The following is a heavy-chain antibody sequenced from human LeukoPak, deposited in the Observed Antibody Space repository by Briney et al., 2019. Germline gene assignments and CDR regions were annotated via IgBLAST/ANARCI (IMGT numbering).Heavy chain of an antibody. J-gene: IGHJ4*02. V-gene: IGHV4-34*01. CDR1: GGSFSGYY. D-gene: IGHD3-3*01. Sequence: PSETLSLTCAVYGGSFSGYYWSWIRQPPGKGLEWIGEINHSGSTNYNPSLKSRVTISVDTSKNQFSLKLSSVTAADTAVYYCARSIRMRKFFGVVRDPFDYWGQGTLVTVSS. CDR2: INHSGST. CDR3: ARSIRMRKFFGVVRDPFDY.